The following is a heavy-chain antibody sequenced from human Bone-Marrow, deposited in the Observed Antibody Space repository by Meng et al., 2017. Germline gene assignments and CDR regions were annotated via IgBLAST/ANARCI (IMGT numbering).Heavy chain of an antibody. Sequence: EVQLVGSGGGLVRPGGSLRLSCAASGFTFSSYAMSWVRQAPGKGLEWISYISSSGNTIYYADSVKGRFTISRDNAKNSLYLQMNGLRAEDTAVYYCAGDFDYWGQGTLVTVSS. V-gene: IGHV3-48*04. J-gene: IGHJ4*02. CDR1: GFTFSSYA. CDR3: AGDFDY. CDR2: ISSSGNTI.